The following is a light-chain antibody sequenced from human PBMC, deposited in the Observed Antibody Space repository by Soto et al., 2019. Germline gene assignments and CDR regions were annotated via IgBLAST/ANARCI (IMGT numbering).Light chain of an antibody. CDR2: KAS. Sequence: DIQMTQSPSTLSASVGDRVTITCRASQSISSWLAWYQQKPGKAPKLLIYKASSLESGVPSRFSGSSSGTEFPLTISSLQPDDFATYCCQQYNSYPRTFGQGTKVEIK. V-gene: IGKV1-5*03. J-gene: IGKJ1*01. CDR3: QQYNSYPRT. CDR1: QSISSW.